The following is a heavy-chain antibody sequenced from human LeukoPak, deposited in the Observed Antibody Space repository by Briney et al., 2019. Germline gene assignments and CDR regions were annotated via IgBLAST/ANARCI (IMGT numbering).Heavy chain of an antibody. CDR2: ISSSGSII. V-gene: IGHV3-48*03. CDR3: ARARGSSWYYDY. J-gene: IGHJ4*02. Sequence: GGSLRLSCAASGFTFSSYEMNWVRQAPGKGLEFISYISSSGSIIYYADSVKGRFTISRDNAKNSLYLQMNSLRAEDTAVYYCARARGSSWYYDYWGQGTLVTVSS. CDR1: GFTFSSYE. D-gene: IGHD6-13*01.